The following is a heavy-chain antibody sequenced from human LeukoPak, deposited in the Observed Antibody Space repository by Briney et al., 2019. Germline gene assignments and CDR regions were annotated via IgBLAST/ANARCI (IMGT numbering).Heavy chain of an antibody. D-gene: IGHD3-10*01. CDR3: ARGGYGSGSYRNYYYYYGMDV. V-gene: IGHV4-59*01. Sequence: SGTLSLTCTVSGGSISSYYWSWIRQPAGKGLEWIGYIYYSGSTNYNPSLKSRVTISVDTSKNQFSLKLSSVTAADTAVYYCARGGYGSGSYRNYYYYYGMDVWGQGTTVTVSS. J-gene: IGHJ6*02. CDR2: IYYSGST. CDR1: GGSISSYY.